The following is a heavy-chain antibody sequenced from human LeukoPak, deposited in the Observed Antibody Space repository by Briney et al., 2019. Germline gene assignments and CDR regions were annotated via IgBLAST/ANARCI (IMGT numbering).Heavy chain of an antibody. V-gene: IGHV1-46*01. CDR1: GYTFTSYY. D-gene: IGHD3-9*01. CDR3: ARGGPYYDILTGLNWFDP. Sequence: ASVKVSCKASGYTFTSYYMHWVRQAAGQGLEWMGIINPSGGSTSYAQKFQGRVTMTRDTSTSTVYMELSSLRSEDTAVCYCARGGPYYDILTGLNWFDPWGQGTLVTVSS. CDR2: INPSGGST. J-gene: IGHJ5*02.